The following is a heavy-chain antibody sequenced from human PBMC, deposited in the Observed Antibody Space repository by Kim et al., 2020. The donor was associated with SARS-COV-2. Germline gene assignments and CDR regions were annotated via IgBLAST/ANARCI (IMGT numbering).Heavy chain of an antibody. D-gene: IGHD6-25*01. J-gene: IGHJ2*01. CDR3: ARGSGWGDN. CDR2: VHKSGST. CDR1: GVSMSSYS. V-gene: IGHV4-59*08. Sequence: SETLSLTCTVSGVSMSSYSWTWIRQSPGKGLEWIGYVHKSGSTNYNPSLQSRVTMSVEWSKNQVSLNLTSVTAADTAVYHCARGSGWGDNGGR.